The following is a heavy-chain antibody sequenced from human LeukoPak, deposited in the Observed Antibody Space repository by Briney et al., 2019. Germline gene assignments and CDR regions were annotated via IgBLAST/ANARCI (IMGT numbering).Heavy chain of an antibody. CDR2: IYYSGST. V-gene: IGHV4-31*03. D-gene: IGHD3-22*01. J-gene: IGHJ4*02. CDR3: ARARLDSSGRFDY. CDR1: GGSISSGGYY. Sequence: MPSETLSLTCTVSGGSISSGGYYWSWIRQHPGKGLEWIGYIYYSGSTYYNPSLKSRVTISVDTSKNQFSLKLSSVTAADTAVYYCARARLDSSGRFDYWGQGTLVTVSS.